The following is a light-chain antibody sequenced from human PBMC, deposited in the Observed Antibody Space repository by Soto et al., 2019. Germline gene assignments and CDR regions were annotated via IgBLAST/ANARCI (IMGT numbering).Light chain of an antibody. J-gene: IGLJ1*01. CDR2: EVN. CDR3: ASFGSGTILV. CDR1: RSDIGDSNF. Sequence: QSVLTQPASVSGSPGQSVTISRTGPRSDIGDSNFISWYQHSPGKAPRLLIYEVNNRPSGVSKRFSGSKAGNTASLTISGLLDDDEADYFCASFGSGTILVFGSGTKVTVL. V-gene: IGLV2-14*01.